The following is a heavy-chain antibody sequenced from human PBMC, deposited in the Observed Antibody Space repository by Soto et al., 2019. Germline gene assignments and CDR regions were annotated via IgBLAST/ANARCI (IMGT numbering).Heavy chain of an antibody. J-gene: IGHJ4*02. Sequence: QVQLQESGPGLVKPSGTLSLTCAVPGASITSNNWWSWVRQPPGKGLEGVGEIYHSGSTNYNLSLESRVTISIDKSKNQFSLKLSSVTAADTAVYYCARSTVTEDYWGQGTLVTVSS. CDR2: IYHSGST. CDR1: GASITSNNW. D-gene: IGHD4-17*01. V-gene: IGHV4-4*02. CDR3: ARSTVTEDY.